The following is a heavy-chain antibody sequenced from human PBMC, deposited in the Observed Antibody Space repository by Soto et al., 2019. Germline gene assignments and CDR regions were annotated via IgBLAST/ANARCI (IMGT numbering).Heavy chain of an antibody. J-gene: IGHJ6*04. V-gene: IGHV3-53*01. CDR2: IYSGGST. CDR3: ARDYDFWSGYWPSPGMDV. D-gene: IGHD3-3*01. CDR1: GFTVSSNY. Sequence: PGGSLRLSCAASGFTVSSNYMSWVRQAPGKGLEWVSVIYSGGSTYYADSVKGRFTISRDNSKNTLYLQMNSLRAEDTAVYYCARDYDFWSGYWPSPGMDVWGEGTTVTVYS.